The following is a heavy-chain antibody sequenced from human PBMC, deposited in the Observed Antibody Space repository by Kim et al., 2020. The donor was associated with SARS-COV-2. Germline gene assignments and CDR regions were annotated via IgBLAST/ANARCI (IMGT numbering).Heavy chain of an antibody. D-gene: IGHD2-21*01. V-gene: IGHV1-3*01. CDR2: INGINGKT. CDR3: ARGVISWAMDF. Sequence: ASVKVSCKASGYMLTTYAMQWVRQAPGQRLEWMGWINGINGKTKYSQNFQGRITINRDTAASTVYMELTGLRDEDTAVYYCARGVISWAMDFWGQGTTGT. CDR1: GYMLTTYA. J-gene: IGHJ6*02.